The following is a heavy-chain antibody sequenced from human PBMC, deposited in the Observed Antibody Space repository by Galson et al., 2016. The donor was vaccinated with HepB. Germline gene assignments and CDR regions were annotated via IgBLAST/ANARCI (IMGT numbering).Heavy chain of an antibody. CDR2: ISDSGSTS. Sequence: SLRLSCAASGFTFSSYAMSWVRQAPGKGLEWVSGISDSGSTSYHTDPVKGRFTISRDSSKNTLYLQMNSLRAEDTAVYYCAKDRGLHHWFFDLWGRGTPVTVSS. CDR3: AKDRGLHHWFFDL. V-gene: IGHV3-23*01. J-gene: IGHJ2*01. D-gene: IGHD2-15*01. CDR1: GFTFSSYA.